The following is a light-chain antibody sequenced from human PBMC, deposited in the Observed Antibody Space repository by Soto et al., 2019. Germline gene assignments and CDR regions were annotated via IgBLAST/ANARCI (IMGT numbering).Light chain of an antibody. Sequence: DIVMTQSPDSLAVSLGERATINCKSSQSVLYTSNNKNYLAWYQQKAGQPPKVLIYWASTRESGVPDRFSGSGSGTDFTLTISSLQAEDVALYYCQQHDPFPALTFGGGTKVAIK. CDR2: WAS. CDR1: QSVLYTSNNKNY. J-gene: IGKJ4*01. CDR3: QQHDPFPALT. V-gene: IGKV4-1*01.